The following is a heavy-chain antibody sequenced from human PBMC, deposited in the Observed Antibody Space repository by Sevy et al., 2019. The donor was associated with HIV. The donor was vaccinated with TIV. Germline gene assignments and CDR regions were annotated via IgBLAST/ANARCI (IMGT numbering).Heavy chain of an antibody. V-gene: IGHV4-61*01. CDR2: IYYSGST. CDR1: GGSVSSGSYY. D-gene: IGHD6-13*01. Sequence: SETLSLSCSVSGGSVSSGSYYWNWIRQSPGKGLEWIGDIYYSGSTKYSPSLKSLVTMSVDTSKNQFFLKLTSVTAADTAVYYCARGRRIAAAGIFDYWGQGTLVTVSS. J-gene: IGHJ4*02. CDR3: ARGRRIAAAGIFDY.